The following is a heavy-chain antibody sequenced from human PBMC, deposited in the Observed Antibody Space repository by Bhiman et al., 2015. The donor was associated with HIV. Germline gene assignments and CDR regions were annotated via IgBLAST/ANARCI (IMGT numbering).Heavy chain of an antibody. D-gene: IGHD3-10*01. CDR2: INQDGSEK. CDR1: GFTLSNYW. V-gene: IGHV3-7*01. CDR3: AREAQNHVGSMSYLDH. Sequence: EVQLEESGGGLVQPGGSLRLSCAAYGFTLSNYWMSWVRQAPGKGLEWVANINQDGSEKYFVDSVKGRFTISRDNAKNSLYLQMNSLRTEDSAVYYCAREAQNHVGSMSYLDHWGQGTLVTVSS. J-gene: IGHJ4*02.